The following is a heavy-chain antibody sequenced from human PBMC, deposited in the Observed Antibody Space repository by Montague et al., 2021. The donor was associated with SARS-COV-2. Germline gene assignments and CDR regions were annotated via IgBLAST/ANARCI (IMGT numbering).Heavy chain of an antibody. CDR1: GGSISSSSYD. CDR2: IYYSGST. J-gene: IGHJ4*02. V-gene: IGHV4-39*01. CDR3: ARQVTGRYFDWIRYGMDD. D-gene: IGHD3-9*01. Sequence: SETLSLTCTVAGGSISSSSYDWGWLRQPPRKGLEWIGSIYYSGSTXYNPSLKSRVTISVDTSKNQFSMTLSSVTAADTAVYYCARQVTGRYFDWIRYGMDDWGQGTLVTVSS.